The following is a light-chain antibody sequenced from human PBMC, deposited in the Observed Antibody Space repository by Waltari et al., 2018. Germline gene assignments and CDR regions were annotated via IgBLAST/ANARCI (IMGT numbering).Light chain of an antibody. CDR1: QSVSNS. J-gene: IGKJ4*01. CDR2: DAS. CDR3: QQRGNGLT. Sequence: EIVLTQSPATLSLSPGERATLSCRASQSVSNSLAWYQQKPGQAPRLLIYDASTRATGTPARFSGSGSGTDFTLTISSLEPEDFAFYYCQQRGNGLTFGGGTKVEIK. V-gene: IGKV3-11*01.